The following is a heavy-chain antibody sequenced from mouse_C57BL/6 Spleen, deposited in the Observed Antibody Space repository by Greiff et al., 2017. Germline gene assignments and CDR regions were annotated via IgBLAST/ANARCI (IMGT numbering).Heavy chain of an antibody. CDR3: ARGFYGSDYWYFDV. J-gene: IGHJ1*03. V-gene: IGHV1-26*01. D-gene: IGHD1-1*01. CDR2: INPNNGGT. Sequence: EVQLQQSGPELVKPGASVKISCKASGYTFTDYYMDWVKQSHGKSLEWIGDINPNNGGTSYNQKFKGKATLTVDKSSSTAYMELRSLTSEDSAVYYCARGFYGSDYWYFDVWGTGTTVTVSS. CDR1: GYTFTDYY.